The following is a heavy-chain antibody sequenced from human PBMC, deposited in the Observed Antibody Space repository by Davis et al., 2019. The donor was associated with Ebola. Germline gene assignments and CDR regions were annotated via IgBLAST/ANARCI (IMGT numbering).Heavy chain of an antibody. V-gene: IGHV4-34*01. CDR2: INHSGGT. CDR3: ARTTLTSISDSGLGYNYFAP. CDR1: GGSFSGYY. Sequence: MPSETLSLTCAVYGGSFSGYYWSWIRQPPGKGLEWIGEINHSGGTNYNPSLKSRVTISVDTSKNQFSLRLNSVTAADTAVYYCARTTLTSISDSGLGYNYFAPWGQGTLVTVSS. J-gene: IGHJ5*02. D-gene: IGHD2-21*02.